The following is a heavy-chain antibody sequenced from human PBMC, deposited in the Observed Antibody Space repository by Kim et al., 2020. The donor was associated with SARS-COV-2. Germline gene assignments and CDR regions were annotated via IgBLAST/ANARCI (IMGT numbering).Heavy chain of an antibody. CDR2: IIPIFGTA. CDR3: AREGGGTISASLHDYVWGSYRNHDAFDI. J-gene: IGHJ3*02. Sequence: SVKVSCKASGGTFSSYAISWVRQAPGQGLEWMGGIIPIFGTANYAQKFQGRVTITADESTSTAYMELSSLRSEDTAVYYCAREGGGTISASLHDYVWGSYRNHDAFDIWGQGTMVTVSS. V-gene: IGHV1-69*13. CDR1: GGTFSSYA. D-gene: IGHD3-16*02.